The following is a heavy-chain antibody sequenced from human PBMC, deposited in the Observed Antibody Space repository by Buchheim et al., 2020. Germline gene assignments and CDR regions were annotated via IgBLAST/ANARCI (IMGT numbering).Heavy chain of an antibody. CDR1: GFTFSSYG. Sequence: QVQLVESGGGVVQPGRSLRLSCAASGFTFSSYGMHWVRQAPGKGLEWVAVISYDGSNKYYADSVKGPFTISRDNSKNTLYLQMNSLRAEDTAVYYCAKGTSYSSGWYYFDYWGQGTL. CDR2: ISYDGSNK. CDR3: AKGTSYSSGWYYFDY. D-gene: IGHD6-19*01. J-gene: IGHJ4*02. V-gene: IGHV3-30*18.